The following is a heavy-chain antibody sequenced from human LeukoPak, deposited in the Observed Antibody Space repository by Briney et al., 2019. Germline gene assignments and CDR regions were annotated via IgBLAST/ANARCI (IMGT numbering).Heavy chain of an antibody. Sequence: ASVKVSFKSSGYTFIDYYIHWVRQPPGQGLEWLGWINPNNSDTNFAQIFQGRVTLTTDTSVNTTYLELNKLTPDDTAIYYCARGAKNYWGQGTLITVS. V-gene: IGHV1-2*02. CDR2: INPNNSDT. CDR1: GYTFIDYY. D-gene: IGHD2/OR15-2a*01. CDR3: ARGAKNY. J-gene: IGHJ4*02.